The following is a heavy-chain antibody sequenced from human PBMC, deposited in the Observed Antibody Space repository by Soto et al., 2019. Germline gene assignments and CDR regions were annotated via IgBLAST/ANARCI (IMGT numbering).Heavy chain of an antibody. CDR1: GFTFSSYE. CDR3: ARDGQSDTAMGYYYYYGMDV. J-gene: IGHJ6*02. Sequence: GGSLRLSCAASGFTFSSYEMNWVRQAPGKGLEWVSYISSSGSTIYYADSVKGRFTISRDNAKNSLYLQMNSLRAEDTAVYYCARDGQSDTAMGYYYYYGMDVWGQGTTVTVSS. D-gene: IGHD5-18*01. V-gene: IGHV3-48*03. CDR2: ISSSGSTI.